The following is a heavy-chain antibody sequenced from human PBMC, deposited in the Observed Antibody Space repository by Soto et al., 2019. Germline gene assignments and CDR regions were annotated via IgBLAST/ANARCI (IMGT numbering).Heavy chain of an antibody. V-gene: IGHV4-4*02. CDR2: IYHSGST. CDR1: GCTISSSNW. Sequence: PSETLSLTFAVSGCTISSSNWWSWFRQPPGKGLEWIGEIYHSGSTNYNPSLKSRVTISVDKSKNQFSLKLISVTAADTAVYYCAKIALVRSNAFDIWGQGTMVS. D-gene: IGHD3-10*01. J-gene: IGHJ3*02. CDR3: AKIALVRSNAFDI.